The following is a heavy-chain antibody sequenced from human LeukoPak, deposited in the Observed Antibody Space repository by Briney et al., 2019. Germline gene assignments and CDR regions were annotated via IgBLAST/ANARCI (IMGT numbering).Heavy chain of an antibody. CDR1: GFTFRKYW. CDR2: IHSDGSST. V-gene: IGHV3-74*01. D-gene: IGHD4-11*01. CDR3: AEGGSKAPDY. Sequence: GGSLRLSCAASGFTFRKYWMLWVRQAPGEGQVWVSRIHSDGSSTTYADSVKGRFTISRDDAKNTLELQMNSLTAEDTAVYYCAEGGSKAPDYRGQGTLVTVSS. J-gene: IGHJ4*02.